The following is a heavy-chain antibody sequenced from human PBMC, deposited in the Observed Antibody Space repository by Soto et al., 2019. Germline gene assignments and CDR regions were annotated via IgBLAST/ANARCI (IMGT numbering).Heavy chain of an antibody. V-gene: IGHV3-23*01. D-gene: IGHD2-2*01. CDR1: GFTFSDHY. CDR3: AKYMYRSTSSSWDY. Sequence: PGGSLRLSCAASGFTFSDHYMDWVRQAPGKGLEWVGRISGSGGSTYYADSVKGRFTISRDNSKNTLFLHMNSLRAEDTAVYYCAKYMYRSTSSSWDYWGQGTLVTVSS. CDR2: ISGSGGST. J-gene: IGHJ4*02.